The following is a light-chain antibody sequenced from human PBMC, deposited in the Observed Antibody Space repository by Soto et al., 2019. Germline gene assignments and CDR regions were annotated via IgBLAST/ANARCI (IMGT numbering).Light chain of an antibody. CDR3: QQSYSNLWT. V-gene: IGKV1-39*01. CDR1: QSISNY. Sequence: DIQMTQSPSSLSASVGDRVTITCRASQSISNYLHWYQQKPGKVPKLLIFPASTLQSGVPSRFSGNGSGTDFTLTISSLQPEDFATYYCQQSYSNLWTFGHGPKVDIK. J-gene: IGKJ1*01. CDR2: PAS.